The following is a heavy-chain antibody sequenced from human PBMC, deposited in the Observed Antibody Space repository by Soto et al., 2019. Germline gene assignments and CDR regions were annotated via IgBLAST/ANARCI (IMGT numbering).Heavy chain of an antibody. CDR3: ARQGGSGWPRSNWFDP. Sequence: TSETLSLTCTVSGRSISRDYCTWIRQPAVKGLEWIGYIYYSGSTKYNPSLKSRVTISVDTSKSQFSLKLSSVSAADTAVYYCARQGGSGWPRSNWFDPWGQGTLVTVSS. CDR1: GRSISRDY. D-gene: IGHD6-19*01. J-gene: IGHJ5*02. V-gene: IGHV4-59*08. CDR2: IYYSGST.